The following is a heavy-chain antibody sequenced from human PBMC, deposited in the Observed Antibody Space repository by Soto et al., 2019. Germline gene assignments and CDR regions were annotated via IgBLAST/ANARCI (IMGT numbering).Heavy chain of an antibody. D-gene: IGHD3-10*01. V-gene: IGHV4-31*03. CDR1: GGSISSGGYF. J-gene: IGHJ4*02. CDR2: IYYSGST. Sequence: QVQLQESGPGLVKPSQTLSLTCTVSGGSISSGGYFWSWIRQHPGKGLAWIAYIYYSGSTSYNPSLRSRVTITVDTSKSQFSLKLSSVTAADTAVYYCATYGSGTYTPTTFDYWGQVTLVTVSS. CDR3: ATYGSGTYTPTTFDY.